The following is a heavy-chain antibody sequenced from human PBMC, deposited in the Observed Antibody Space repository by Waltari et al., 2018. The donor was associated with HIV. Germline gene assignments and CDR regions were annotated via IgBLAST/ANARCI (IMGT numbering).Heavy chain of an antibody. J-gene: IGHJ5*02. Sequence: QVQLVQSGAEVKKPGASVKVSCTASGYTFPSYAINWVRQATGQGLEWMGWMNPNSGNTGYAQKFQGRVTMTRNTSISTAYMELSSLRSEDTAVYYCARGRYSSSPNWFDPWGQGTLVTVSS. CDR2: MNPNSGNT. CDR3: ARGRYSSSPNWFDP. V-gene: IGHV1-8*01. D-gene: IGHD6-13*01. CDR1: GYTFPSYA.